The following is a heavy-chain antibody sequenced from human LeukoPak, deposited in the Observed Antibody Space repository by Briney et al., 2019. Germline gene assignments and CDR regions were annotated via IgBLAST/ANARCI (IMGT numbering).Heavy chain of an antibody. Sequence: GESLKISCKGSGYSFTSYWIGWVRQVPGKGLEWMGIIYPGDSDTRCSPSFQGQVTISADKSISTASLQWSSLKASDTAMYYCARLSAVPRGEFDYWGQGTLVTVSS. D-gene: IGHD3-16*01. J-gene: IGHJ4*02. CDR1: GYSFTSYW. CDR3: ARLSAVPRGEFDY. CDR2: IYPGDSDT. V-gene: IGHV5-51*01.